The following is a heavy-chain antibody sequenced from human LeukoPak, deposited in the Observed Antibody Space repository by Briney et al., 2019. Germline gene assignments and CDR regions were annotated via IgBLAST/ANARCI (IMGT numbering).Heavy chain of an antibody. J-gene: IGHJ4*02. CDR1: GGTFSSYT. Sequence: SVKVSCKASGGTFSSYTISWVRQARGQGLEWMGRIIPILGIANYAQKFQGRVTITADKSTSTAYMELSSLRSEDTAVYYCARDVDTAMGDYFDYWGQGSLVTVSS. D-gene: IGHD5-18*01. V-gene: IGHV1-69*04. CDR3: ARDVDTAMGDYFDY. CDR2: IIPILGIA.